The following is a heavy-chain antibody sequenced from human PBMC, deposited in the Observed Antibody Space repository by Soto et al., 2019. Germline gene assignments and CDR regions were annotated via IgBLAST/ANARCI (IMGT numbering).Heavy chain of an antibody. CDR1: GGSFSGYY. CDR2: INHNGST. D-gene: IGHD3-22*01. Sequence: SETLSLTCAVYGGSFSGYYWSWIRQPPGKGLEWIGEINHNGSTNYNPSLKSRVTISVDTSKNQFSLKLSSVTAADTAVYYCARGNYYDSSGYGRWGQGTLVTVSS. V-gene: IGHV4-34*01. CDR3: ARGNYYDSSGYGR. J-gene: IGHJ4*02.